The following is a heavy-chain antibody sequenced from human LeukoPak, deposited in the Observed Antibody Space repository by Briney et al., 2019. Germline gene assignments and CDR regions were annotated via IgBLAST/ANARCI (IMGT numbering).Heavy chain of an antibody. V-gene: IGHV3-30-3*01. CDR1: GFTLSSYA. CDR3: ARPVGYYSYFDY. J-gene: IGHJ4*02. D-gene: IGHD3-22*01. Sequence: GGSLRLSCAASGFTLSSYAMHWVRQAPGKGLEWVAVISYDGSNKYYADSVKGRLNTLYLQMNSLRAEDTAVYYCARPVGYYSYFDYWGQGTLVTVSS. CDR2: ISYDGSNK.